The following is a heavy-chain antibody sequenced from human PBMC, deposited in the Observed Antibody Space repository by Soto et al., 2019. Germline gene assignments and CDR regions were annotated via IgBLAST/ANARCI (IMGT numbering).Heavy chain of an antibody. D-gene: IGHD1-26*01. Sequence: PGESLKISCKGSGYSFTSYWISWVRQMLGKGLEWMGRIDPSDSYTNYSPSFQGHVTISADKSISTAYLQWSSLKASDTAMYSCARPVGATRYYYYGMDVLCQGTTVTVSS. V-gene: IGHV5-10-1*01. J-gene: IGHJ6*02. CDR3: ARPVGATRYYYYGMDV. CDR2: IDPSDSYT. CDR1: GYSFTSYW.